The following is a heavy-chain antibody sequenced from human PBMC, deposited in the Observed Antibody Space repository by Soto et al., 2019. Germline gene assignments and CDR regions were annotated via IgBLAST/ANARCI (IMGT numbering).Heavy chain of an antibody. CDR1: GYTFRNFG. CDR3: ARENSYFDY. Sequence: QIQLLQSGAEVKKPGASVKVTCKASGYTFRNFGISWVRQAPGQGLEWMGWISAYNANANYAQKFQGRLTMTADTSTSTAYMELRSLRSDDTAVYYCARENSYFDYWGQGTLVTVCS. V-gene: IGHV1-18*01. CDR2: ISAYNANA. J-gene: IGHJ4*02.